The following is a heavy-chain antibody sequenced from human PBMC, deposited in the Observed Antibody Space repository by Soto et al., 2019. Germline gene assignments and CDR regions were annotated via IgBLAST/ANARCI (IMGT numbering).Heavy chain of an antibody. Sequence: GGSLRLSCAASGFTFDDYAMHWVRQAPGKGLEWVSGISWNSGSIGYADSVKGRFTISRDNAKNSLYLQMNSLRAEDTALYYCAKDFGLTPGYYFDYWGQGTLVTVSS. J-gene: IGHJ4*02. D-gene: IGHD3-9*01. V-gene: IGHV3-9*01. CDR2: ISWNSGSI. CDR3: AKDFGLTPGYYFDY. CDR1: GFTFDDYA.